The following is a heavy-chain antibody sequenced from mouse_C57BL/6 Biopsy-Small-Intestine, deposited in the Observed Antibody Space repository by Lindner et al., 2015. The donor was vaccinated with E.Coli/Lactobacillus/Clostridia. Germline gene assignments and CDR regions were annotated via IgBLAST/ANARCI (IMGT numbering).Heavy chain of an antibody. CDR3: ARLGSNYFDN. CDR2: INPSSGYT. V-gene: IGHV1-7*01. D-gene: IGHD5-1*01. J-gene: IGHJ2*01. CDR1: GYSFTSYY. Sequence: VQLQESGPELVKPGASVKISCKASGYSFTSYYIHWVKQRPGQGLEWIGYINPSSGYTKYNQKFKDKATLTADKSSSTAYMQLSSLTYEDSAVYYCARLGSNYFDNWGQGTTLTVSS.